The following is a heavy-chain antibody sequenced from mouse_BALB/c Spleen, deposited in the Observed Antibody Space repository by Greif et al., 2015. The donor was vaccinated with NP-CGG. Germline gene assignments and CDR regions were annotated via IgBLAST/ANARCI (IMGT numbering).Heavy chain of an antibody. D-gene: IGHD1-1*01. Sequence: QVQLQQSGAELARPGASVKMSCKASGYTFTSYTMHWVKQRPGQGLEWIGYINPSSGYTNYNQKFKDKATLTADKSSSTAYMQLSSLTSEDSAVYYCASQFITTVVAPYAMDYWGQGTSVTVSS. CDR1: GYTFTSYT. J-gene: IGHJ4*01. CDR3: ASQFITTVVAPYAMDY. CDR2: INPSSGYT. V-gene: IGHV1-4*01.